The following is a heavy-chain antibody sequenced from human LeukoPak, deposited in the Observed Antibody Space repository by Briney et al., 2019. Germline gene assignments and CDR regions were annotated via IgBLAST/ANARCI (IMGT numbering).Heavy chain of an antibody. D-gene: IGHD1-26*01. J-gene: IGHJ4*02. CDR2: IKEDGSAK. V-gene: IGHV3-7*01. CDR3: VPHLSSGGYSVFHN. Sequence: PGGSLRLSCAASGFTFSSYGMHWVRQAPGQGLEWVANIKEDGSAKYYVDSVKGRFIISRDNTKNSLYLQMNSLRIEDTAVYYCVPHLSSGGYSVFHNWGQGTGVTVSS. CDR1: GFTFSSYG.